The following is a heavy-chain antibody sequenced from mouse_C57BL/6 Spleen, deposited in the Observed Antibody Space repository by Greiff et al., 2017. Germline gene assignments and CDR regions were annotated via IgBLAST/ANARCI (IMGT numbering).Heavy chain of an antibody. J-gene: IGHJ2*01. CDR1: GYAFSSYW. D-gene: IGHD1-1*01. V-gene: IGHV1-80*01. CDR3: ARQGTTVVADY. CDR2: IYPGDGDT. Sequence: QVQLKQSGAELVKPGASVKISCKASGYAFSSYWMNWVKQRPGKGLEWIGQIYPGDGDTNYNGKFKGKATLTADKSSSTAYMQLSSLTSEDSAVYFCARQGTTVVADYWGQGTTLTVSS.